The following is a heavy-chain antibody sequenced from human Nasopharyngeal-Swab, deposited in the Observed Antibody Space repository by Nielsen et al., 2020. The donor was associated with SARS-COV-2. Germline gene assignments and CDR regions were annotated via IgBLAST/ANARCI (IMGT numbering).Heavy chain of an antibody. CDR1: GFTFSSYW. CDR3: AKGDIVLMVYPASAFDI. CDR2: IKQDGSEK. J-gene: IGHJ3*02. V-gene: IGHV3-7*01. Sequence: GESLKISCAASGFTFSSYWMSWVRQAPGKGLEWVANIKQDGSEKYYVDSVKGRFTISRDNAKNSLYLQMNSLRAEDTAVYYCAKGDIVLMVYPASAFDIWGQGTMVTVSS. D-gene: IGHD2-8*01.